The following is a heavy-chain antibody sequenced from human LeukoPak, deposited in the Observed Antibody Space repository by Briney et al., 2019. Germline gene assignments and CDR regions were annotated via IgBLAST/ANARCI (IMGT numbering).Heavy chain of an antibody. D-gene: IGHD2-2*01. V-gene: IGHV3-7*01. CDR1: GFTFSNYW. CDR2: IKQDGSEK. Sequence: GGSLRLSCAASGFTFSNYWMSWVRQAPGKGLEWVANIKQDGSEKHYVDSVKGRFTISRDNAKNSLYLQMNSLRAEDTAVYYCARDRRRTDIVVVPAANDYWGQGTLVTVSS. J-gene: IGHJ4*02. CDR3: ARDRRRTDIVVVPAANDY.